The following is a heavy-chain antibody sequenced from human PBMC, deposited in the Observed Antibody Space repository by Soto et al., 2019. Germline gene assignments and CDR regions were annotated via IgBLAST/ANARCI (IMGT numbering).Heavy chain of an antibody. V-gene: IGHV1-2*04. Sequence: QVQLVQSGAEVKVPGASVKVSCKTSGYIFTDYYLHWLRQAPGQGLERMGGIDPSRGSAHSAQKFQGWVTMPRDRSMSTASMELTRLTSDDSAVYYCARGYSSSGVLDFWGQGTLVTVSS. J-gene: IGHJ4*02. CDR2: IDPSRGSA. CDR1: GYIFTDYY. D-gene: IGHD3-10*01. CDR3: ARGYSSSGVLDF.